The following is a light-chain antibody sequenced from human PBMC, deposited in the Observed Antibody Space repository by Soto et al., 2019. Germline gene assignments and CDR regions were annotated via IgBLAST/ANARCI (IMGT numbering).Light chain of an antibody. CDR3: QQRSNWPPYT. V-gene: IGKV3-11*01. J-gene: IGKJ2*01. CDR1: QRVSSY. Sequence: PGERATLSCRASQRVSSYLAWYQQKPGQAPRLLIYDASNRATGIPARFSGSGSGTDFTLTISSLEPEDLAVYYCQQRSNWPPYTFGQGTKLEIK. CDR2: DAS.